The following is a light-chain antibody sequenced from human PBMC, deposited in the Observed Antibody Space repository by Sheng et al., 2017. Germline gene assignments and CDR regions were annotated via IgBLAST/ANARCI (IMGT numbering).Light chain of an antibody. CDR2: QDS. Sequence: SYELTQPPSVSVSPGQTASIPCSGDKLGDKYASWYQQKPGQSPVLVIYQDSKRPSGIPERFSGSNSGNTATLTISGTQAMDEADYYCQAWDSSTRVFGTGTKVTVL. V-gene: IGLV3-1*01. J-gene: IGLJ1*01. CDR3: QAWDSSTRV. CDR1: KLGDKY.